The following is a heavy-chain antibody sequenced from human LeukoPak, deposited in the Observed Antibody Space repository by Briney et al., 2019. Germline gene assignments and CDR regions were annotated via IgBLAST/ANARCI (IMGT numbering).Heavy chain of an antibody. CDR3: ARVAAATTNPRFDF. Sequence: SETLSLTCAVSGVSISSGAYYWSWVRQLPEKGLDWIGYIGYTGDTYYNPSLRSRATISKDTSKTQFSLRLNSLTAADTAVYYCARVAAATTNPRFDFWGQGTLVTVSS. J-gene: IGHJ4*02. CDR1: GVSISSGAYY. D-gene: IGHD1-1*01. CDR2: IGYTGDT. V-gene: IGHV4-31*11.